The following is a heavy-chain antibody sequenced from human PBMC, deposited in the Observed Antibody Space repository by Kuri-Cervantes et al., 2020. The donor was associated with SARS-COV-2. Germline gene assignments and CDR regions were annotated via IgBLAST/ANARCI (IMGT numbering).Heavy chain of an antibody. Sequence: AGSLRLSCAASGFTFSSYEMHWVRQAPGKGLEWVSYISSSGSAIYYADSVKGRFTISRDNAKNSLYLQMNSLRDEDTAVYYCARESRDAYNLGSFDLWGRGTLVTVSS. J-gene: IGHJ2*01. CDR1: GFTFSSYE. V-gene: IGHV3-48*03. D-gene: IGHD5-24*01. CDR3: ARESRDAYNLGSFDL. CDR2: ISSSGSAI.